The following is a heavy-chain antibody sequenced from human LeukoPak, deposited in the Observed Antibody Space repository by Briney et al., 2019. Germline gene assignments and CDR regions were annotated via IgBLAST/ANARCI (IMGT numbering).Heavy chain of an antibody. CDR3: AKEGMIRGVIDY. Sequence: SETLSLTCTVSGGSISSSSYYWGWIRQPPGKGLEWIGSIFYSGSANYNPSLKSRVTMSVDTSKNQFSLKLNSVTAADTAVYYCAKEGMIRGVIDYWGQGALVTVSS. CDR1: GGSISSSSYY. CDR2: IFYSGSA. J-gene: IGHJ4*02. D-gene: IGHD3-10*01. V-gene: IGHV4-39*07.